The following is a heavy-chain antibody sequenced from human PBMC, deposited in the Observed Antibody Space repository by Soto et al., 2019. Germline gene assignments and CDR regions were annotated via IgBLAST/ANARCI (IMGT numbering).Heavy chain of an antibody. CDR2: IYPGDSDT. V-gene: IGHV5-51*01. J-gene: IGHJ4*02. D-gene: IGHD3-9*01. CDR1: GYSFTSYW. CDR3: ARLGYYDILAGPRGYFDY. Sequence: PGESLKISCKGSGYSFTSYWIGWVRQMPGKGLEWMGIIYPGDSDTRYSPSFQGQVTISADKSISTAYLQWSSLKASDTAMYYCARLGYYDILAGPRGYFDYWCQGTLVTVSS.